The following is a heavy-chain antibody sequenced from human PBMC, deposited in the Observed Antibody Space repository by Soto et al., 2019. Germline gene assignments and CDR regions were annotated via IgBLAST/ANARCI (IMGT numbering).Heavy chain of an antibody. Sequence: GGSLRLSCAASGFTFSSYAMSWVRQAPGKGLEWVSAISGSGGSTYYADSVKGRFTISRDNSKNTLYLQMNSLRAEDTAVYYCAKSIAAAGVYYYYMDVWGKGTTVTVSS. CDR1: GFTFSSYA. J-gene: IGHJ6*03. CDR2: ISGSGGST. V-gene: IGHV3-23*01. D-gene: IGHD6-13*01. CDR3: AKSIAAAGVYYYYMDV.